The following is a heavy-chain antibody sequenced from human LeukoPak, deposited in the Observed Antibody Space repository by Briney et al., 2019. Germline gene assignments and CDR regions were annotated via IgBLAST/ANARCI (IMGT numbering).Heavy chain of an antibody. J-gene: IGHJ3*02. Sequence: ASVKVSCKASGYTFTNYHMHWVRQAPGQGLEWMGTIDPSGGRTSYAQKFQGRVTLTGDTSTSTVYMELSSLRSEDTAVYYCARPAPTGVDALDIWGQGTLVTVSS. CDR3: ARPAPTGVDALDI. CDR1: GYTFTNYH. D-gene: IGHD3-10*01. CDR2: IDPSGGRT. V-gene: IGHV1-46*01.